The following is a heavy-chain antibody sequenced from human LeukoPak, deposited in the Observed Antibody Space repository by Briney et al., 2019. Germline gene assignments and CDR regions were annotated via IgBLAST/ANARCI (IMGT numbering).Heavy chain of an antibody. J-gene: IGHJ4*02. CDR2: IYYSGST. CDR1: GGSISSYY. Sequence: SETLSLTCTVSGGSISSYYWSWIRQPPGKGLEWIGYIYYSGSTNYNPSLKSRVTISVDTSKNQFSLKLSSVTAADTAVYYCATFIAVAGTGFDYWGQGTLVTVSS. D-gene: IGHD6-19*01. CDR3: ATFIAVAGTGFDY. V-gene: IGHV4-59*01.